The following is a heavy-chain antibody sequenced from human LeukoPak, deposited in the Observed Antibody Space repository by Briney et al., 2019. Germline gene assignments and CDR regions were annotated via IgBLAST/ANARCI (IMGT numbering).Heavy chain of an antibody. V-gene: IGHV3-30*18. Sequence: PGRSLRLSCAAPGFTFSSYGMHWVRQAPGKGLEWVAFISYDGSNNYYADSVKGRFTISRDNSKNTLFLQMSSLRAEDTALYYCAKTLATGGGSYNMDVWGQGTTVTVS. D-gene: IGHD2-8*02. CDR3: AKTLATGGGSYNMDV. J-gene: IGHJ6*02. CDR1: GFTFSSYG. CDR2: ISYDGSNN.